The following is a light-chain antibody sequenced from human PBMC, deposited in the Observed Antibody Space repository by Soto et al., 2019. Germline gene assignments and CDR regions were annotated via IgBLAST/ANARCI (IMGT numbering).Light chain of an antibody. CDR1: QTIDSW. V-gene: IGKV1-39*01. CDR2: TAS. J-gene: IGKJ1*01. Sequence: DIQMTQSPSTLSASVGDRVTITCRASQTIDSWLAWYQQKPGKAPRLLIYTASSLQSGVPSRFSGSGSGTDFTLTISSLQPADFATYYCQQSYTTPRTFGQGTKVDIK. CDR3: QQSYTTPRT.